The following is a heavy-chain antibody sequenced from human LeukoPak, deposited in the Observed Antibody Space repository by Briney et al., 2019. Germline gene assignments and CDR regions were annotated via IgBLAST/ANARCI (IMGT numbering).Heavy chain of an antibody. Sequence: GGSLRLSCAASGITFSRSWMSWVRHAPGKGLEWVAFIKEDGGEIFYVDSVKGRFTISRDNAENFLYLQMNSLRAEDTAVYYCARDRGGRSGLDDWGQGTLVIVSS. CDR1: GITFSRSW. J-gene: IGHJ4*02. CDR2: IKEDGGEI. V-gene: IGHV3-7*04. D-gene: IGHD2-15*01. CDR3: ARDRGGRSGLDD.